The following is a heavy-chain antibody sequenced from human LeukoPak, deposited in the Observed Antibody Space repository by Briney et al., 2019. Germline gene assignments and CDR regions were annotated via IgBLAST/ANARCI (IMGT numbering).Heavy chain of an antibody. Sequence: GGSLRLSCAASGFIFSSYAMSWVRQAPGKGLEWVSAISGSGGSTYYADSVKGRFTISRDSSKNTLYLQMNSLRAEDTAVYYCAKGTGSRPYDYWGQGTLVTVSS. CDR3: AKGTGSRPYDY. CDR1: GFIFSSYA. D-gene: IGHD6-13*01. V-gene: IGHV3-23*01. J-gene: IGHJ4*02. CDR2: ISGSGGST.